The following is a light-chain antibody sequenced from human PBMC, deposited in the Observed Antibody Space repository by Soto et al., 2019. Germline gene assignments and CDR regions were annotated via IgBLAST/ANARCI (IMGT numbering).Light chain of an antibody. CDR3: LRYSSSQWT. CDR1: QSINSK. Sequence: VMTQSPATLSLSPGESATLSCRASQSINSKLVWYQQKPGQAPRLLIFGASSRATGIPDRFSGSGSGTDFTLTITRLEPEDFAVYVGLRYSSSQWTFGQGTKVDIK. V-gene: IGKV3-20*01. J-gene: IGKJ1*01. CDR2: GAS.